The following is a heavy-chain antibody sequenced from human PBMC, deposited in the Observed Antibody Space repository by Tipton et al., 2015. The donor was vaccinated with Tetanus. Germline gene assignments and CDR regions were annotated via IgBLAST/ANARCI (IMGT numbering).Heavy chain of an antibody. Sequence: QSGPEVKKPGASVKVSCKASGYTFTSYGISWARQAPGQGPEWMGWISTYNGNTNYVQKFQGRVTMTTDASTNTAYMELRSLRSDDAALYYCARGGSHFDYWGQGTLVTVSS. D-gene: IGHD1-26*01. CDR3: ARGGSHFDY. J-gene: IGHJ4*02. CDR1: GYTFTSYG. CDR2: ISTYNGNT. V-gene: IGHV1-18*01.